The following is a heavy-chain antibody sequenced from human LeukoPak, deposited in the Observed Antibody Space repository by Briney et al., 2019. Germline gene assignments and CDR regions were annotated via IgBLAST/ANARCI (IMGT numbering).Heavy chain of an antibody. CDR2: IYYSGST. Sequence: SETLSLTCTVSGGSISSYYWSWIRQPPGKGLEWIGYIYYSGSTKYNPPLKSRVTISVDTSKNQFSLKLSSVTAADTAVYYCARHEDGYCSSTSCYGNWGQGTLVTISS. D-gene: IGHD2-2*03. V-gene: IGHV4-59*08. CDR3: ARHEDGYCSSTSCYGN. CDR1: GGSISSYY. J-gene: IGHJ4*02.